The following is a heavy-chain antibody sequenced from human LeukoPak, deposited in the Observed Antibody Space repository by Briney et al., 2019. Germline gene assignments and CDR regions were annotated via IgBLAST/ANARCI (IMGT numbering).Heavy chain of an antibody. V-gene: IGHV4-59*08. CDR3: VRQSAAAGTHWFDP. J-gene: IGHJ5*02. D-gene: IGHD6-25*01. CDR2: IYYRGST. CDR1: GGSLSNYY. Sequence: PSETLSLTCSVSGGSLSNYYWSWIRQPPGKGLEWIGYIYYRGSTNYNASLKSRVTISVDTSKNQFSLKLSSVTAADTAVYYCVRQSAAAGTHWFDPWAREPWSPSPQ.